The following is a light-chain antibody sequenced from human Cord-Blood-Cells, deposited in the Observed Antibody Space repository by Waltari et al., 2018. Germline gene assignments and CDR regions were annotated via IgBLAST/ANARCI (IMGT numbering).Light chain of an antibody. J-gene: IGKJ2*01. CDR2: WAS. CDR1: QSVLYSSNNANY. CDR3: QQYYSTPYT. Sequence: DIVMTQSPDSLAVSLGERAASNCKSSQSVLYSSNNANYLAWYQQKPGQPPKLLIYWASTRESGVPDRFSGSGSGTDFTLTISSLQAEDVAVYYCQQYYSTPYTFGQGTKLEIK. V-gene: IGKV4-1*01.